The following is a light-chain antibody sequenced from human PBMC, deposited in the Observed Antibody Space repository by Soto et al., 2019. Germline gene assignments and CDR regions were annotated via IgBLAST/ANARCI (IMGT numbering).Light chain of an antibody. J-gene: IGKJ5*01. CDR1: QSVSSSS. CDR3: QQRSNWPSIT. V-gene: IGKV3D-20*02. CDR2: GAS. Sequence: ETVLTQSPGTLSLSPGERATLSCRASQSVSSSSLAWYQQRPGQAPRLLIYGASSRATGIPARFSGSGSGTDFTLTISSLEPEDFAVYYCQQRSNWPSITFGQGTRLEIK.